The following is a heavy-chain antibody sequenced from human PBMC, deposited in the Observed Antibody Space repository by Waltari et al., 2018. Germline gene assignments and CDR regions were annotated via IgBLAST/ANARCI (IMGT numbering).Heavy chain of an antibody. CDR3: ARQRPLQSGRNFDC. J-gene: IGHJ4*02. Sequence: QVQLQESGPGLLKPSETLSLMCTVSGGSISSNYWSWIRQPPGKGLEWIGYIHYSGTTNHNPSLKSRVTISVDTSKNQFSLKLSAVTAADTAVYYCARQRPLQSGRNFDCWGQGTLVTVSS. CDR1: GGSISSNY. CDR2: IHYSGTT. V-gene: IGHV4-59*13. D-gene: IGHD1-1*01.